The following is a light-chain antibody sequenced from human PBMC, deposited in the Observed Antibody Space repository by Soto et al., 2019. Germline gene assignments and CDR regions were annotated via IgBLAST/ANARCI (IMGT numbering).Light chain of an antibody. CDR3: CSYAGSSLI. V-gene: IGLV2-14*01. J-gene: IGLJ2*01. CDR2: EVS. Sequence: QSALTQPASVSGSPGQSITISCTGTSSDIGYYNYVSWYQQYPGKAPKLIIYEVSNRPSGVSNRFSGSKSANTASLTISGLQAEDEADYYCCSYAGSSLIFGGGTKLTVL. CDR1: SSDIGYYNY.